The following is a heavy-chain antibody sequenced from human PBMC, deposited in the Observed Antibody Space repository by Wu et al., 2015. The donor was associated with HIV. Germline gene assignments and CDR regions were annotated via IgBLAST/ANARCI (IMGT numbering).Heavy chain of an antibody. D-gene: IGHD4-17*01. V-gene: IGHV1-2*02. J-gene: IGHJ4*02. CDR2: INPSGGST. CDR3: ARDATPMTTEFDY. CDR1: GYTFTNYY. Sequence: QSRAEVKKPGASVKVSCGTSGYTFTNYYIHWVRQAPGHGLEWMAWINPSGGSTIYAESFEGRVTVTADTSMKTVYMELESLTSGDTAMYFCARDATPMTTEFDYWGQGTLITVSS.